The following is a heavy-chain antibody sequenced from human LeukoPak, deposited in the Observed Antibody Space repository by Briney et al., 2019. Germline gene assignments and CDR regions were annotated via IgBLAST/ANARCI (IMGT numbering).Heavy chain of an antibody. CDR2: ISSSSSYI. D-gene: IGHD6-19*01. CDR1: GFTFRSYS. V-gene: IGHV3-21*01. CDR3: ASVPPSIAVAGTDDY. J-gene: IGHJ4*02. Sequence: PGGSLRLSCAASGFTFRSYSMNWVRQAPGKGLEWVSSISSSSSYIYYADSVKGRFTISRDNAKNSLYLQMNSLRAEDTAVYYCASVPPSIAVAGTDDYWGQGTLVTVSS.